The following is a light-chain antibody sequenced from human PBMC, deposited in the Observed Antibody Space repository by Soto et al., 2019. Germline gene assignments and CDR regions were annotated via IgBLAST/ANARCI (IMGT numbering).Light chain of an antibody. CDR1: QAIGCP. V-gene: IGKV1-27*01. J-gene: IGKJ1*01. CDR2: AAS. Sequence: DIQMTQSPSSLSASLGDRVTITARARQAIGCPLAWYQQKLGKVPKLLINAASTLQSGVPSLFSGSGSGTDFTLTIISLQPDDYGTYYCQKYNSVPRTFGQGTKVDVK. CDR3: QKYNSVPRT.